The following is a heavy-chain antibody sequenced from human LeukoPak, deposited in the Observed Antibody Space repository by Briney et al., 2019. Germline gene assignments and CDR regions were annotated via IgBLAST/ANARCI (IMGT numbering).Heavy chain of an antibody. J-gene: IGHJ4*02. CDR2: IYHSGST. CDR3: ARNVSYSFDY. V-gene: IGHV4-38-2*01. CDR1: GYSISSGYY. Sequence: SETLSLTCAVSGYSISSGYYWGWIRQPPGKGLEWIGSIYHSGSTYYNPSLKSRVTISVDTSKNQFSLKLSSVTAADTAVYYCARNVSYSFDYWGLGTLVTVSS. D-gene: IGHD1-1*01.